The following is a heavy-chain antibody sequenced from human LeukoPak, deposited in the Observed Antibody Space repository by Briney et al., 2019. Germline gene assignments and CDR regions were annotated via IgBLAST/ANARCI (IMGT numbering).Heavy chain of an antibody. J-gene: IGHJ5*02. D-gene: IGHD3-22*01. CDR3: ARDQTTYYYDSSGYINWFDP. Sequence: SETLSLTCSVSGDSISGNYWSWMRQPPGKGLEWIGYIYYSGSTNYNPSLKSRVTMSVDTSKNQFSLNLNSVTAADTAVYYCARDQTTYYYDSSGYINWFDPWGQGTLVTVSS. CDR2: IYYSGST. V-gene: IGHV4-59*12. CDR1: GDSISGNY.